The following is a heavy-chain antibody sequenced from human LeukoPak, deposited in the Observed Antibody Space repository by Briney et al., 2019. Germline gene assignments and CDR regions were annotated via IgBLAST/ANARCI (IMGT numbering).Heavy chain of an antibody. J-gene: IGHJ4*02. Sequence: GGSLTLSCAASGFTVSSNSMSWVRQAPGKGLEWVSVIYSGGSTFYADSVKGRFTISRGNSKNTLYLQMNSLRAEDTAVYYCARKHYYDSSGFFPPMDYWGQGTLVTVSS. D-gene: IGHD3-22*01. CDR1: GFTVSSNS. CDR3: ARKHYYDSSGFFPPMDY. CDR2: IYSGGST. V-gene: IGHV3-66*01.